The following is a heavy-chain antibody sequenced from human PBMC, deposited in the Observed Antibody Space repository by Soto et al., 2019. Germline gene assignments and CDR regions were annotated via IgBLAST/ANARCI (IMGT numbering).Heavy chain of an antibody. CDR2: IYSGGST. J-gene: IGHJ4*02. V-gene: IGHV3-53*01. CDR1: GFTVSSNY. CDR3: AREGGGGKTFDY. Sequence: GASVKVSCAASGFTVSSNYMSWVRQAPGKGLEWVSVIYSGGSTYYADSVKGRFTISRDNSKNTLYLQMNSLRAEDTAVYYCAREGGGGKTFDYWGQGTLVTVSS. D-gene: IGHD2-15*01.